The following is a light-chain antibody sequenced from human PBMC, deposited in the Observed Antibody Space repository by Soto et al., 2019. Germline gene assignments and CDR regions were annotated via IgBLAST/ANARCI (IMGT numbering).Light chain of an antibody. CDR2: LSS. Sequence: EIVVTQSPLSLPVTPGEPASISCTSSQSLLHSNGYNYLDWYLQKPGQSPQILIYLSSHRASGVPGRCRGSGSGTNITLKISRVAAEDVGVYYCFQDLETPAFGQGTRVEIK. CDR1: QSLLHSNGYNY. V-gene: IGKV2-28*01. J-gene: IGKJ1*01. CDR3: FQDLETPA.